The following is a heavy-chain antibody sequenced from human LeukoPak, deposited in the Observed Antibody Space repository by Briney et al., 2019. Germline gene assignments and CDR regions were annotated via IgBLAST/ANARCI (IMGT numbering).Heavy chain of an antibody. J-gene: IGHJ4*02. CDR2: ISGSGGSA. Sequence: GSLRLSCAASGFTFSSYAMSWVRQAPGKGLEWVSSISGSGGSAYYADSVRGRFTISRDNSKNTLYLQMNSLRAEDTAVYYCAKSEGREYYFDFWGQGTLVTVSS. CDR3: AKSEGREYYFDF. V-gene: IGHV3-23*01. CDR1: GFTFSSYA. D-gene: IGHD3-10*01.